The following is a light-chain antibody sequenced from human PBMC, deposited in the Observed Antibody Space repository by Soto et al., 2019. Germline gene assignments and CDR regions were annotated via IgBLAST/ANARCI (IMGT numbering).Light chain of an antibody. CDR3: LQDFKYPRT. CDR1: QDIRTE. J-gene: IGKJ1*01. V-gene: IGKV1-6*01. Sequence: AIQMTQSPSSLSVSVGDRVTITCRASQDIRTELGWYQQKPWKAPRLLIYGAFSLQSGVPSRLSGRGSGTDFTLTISILQPDDFATYYCLQDFKYPRTFGQGTKVEV. CDR2: GAF.